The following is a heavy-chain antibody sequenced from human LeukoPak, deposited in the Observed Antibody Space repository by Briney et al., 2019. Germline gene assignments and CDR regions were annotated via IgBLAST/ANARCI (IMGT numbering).Heavy chain of an antibody. J-gene: IGHJ4*02. V-gene: IGHV4-39*01. CDR3: ASPPHVLRSFDWLEGRTDPFAY. CDR2: IYYCGST. Sequence: PSETLSLTCTVSGGSISSSSYYWGWIREPPGKGLEGCGSIYYCGSTLYNPSLKSRDNISVDTSKTQFSLMPSSVPAADTAVYYSASPPHVLRSFDWLEGRTDPFAYWGQGTLVTVSS. D-gene: IGHD3-9*01. CDR1: GGSISSSSYY.